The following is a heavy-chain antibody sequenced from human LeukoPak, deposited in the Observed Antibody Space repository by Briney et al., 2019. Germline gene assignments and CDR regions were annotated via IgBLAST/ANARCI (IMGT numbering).Heavy chain of an antibody. CDR1: GYSFTSYW. J-gene: IGHJ1*01. CDR3: ARHRYFQL. Sequence: GESLKISCKGSGYSFTSYWVAWVRQMPGKGLEWMGTIFPADSDTRYSPSFQGQVTISVDKSINTAYLQWSSLKASDTAMYYCARHRYFQLWGQGTLVTVSS. CDR2: IFPADSDT. V-gene: IGHV5-51*01.